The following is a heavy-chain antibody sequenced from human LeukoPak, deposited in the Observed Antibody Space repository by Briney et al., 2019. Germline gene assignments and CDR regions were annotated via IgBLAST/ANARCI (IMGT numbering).Heavy chain of an antibody. Sequence: GGSPRLSCAASGFTFSSYAMHWVRQAPGKGLEWVAVISYDGSNKYYADSVKGRFTISRDNSKNTLYLQMNSLRAEDTAVYYCARVEDSGSYSSLDYWGQGTLVTVSS. CDR3: ARVEDSGSYSSLDY. J-gene: IGHJ4*02. CDR1: GFTFSSYA. CDR2: ISYDGSNK. D-gene: IGHD1-26*01. V-gene: IGHV3-30*04.